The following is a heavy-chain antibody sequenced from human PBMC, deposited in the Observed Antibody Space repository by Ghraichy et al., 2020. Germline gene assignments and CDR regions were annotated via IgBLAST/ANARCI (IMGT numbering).Heavy chain of an antibody. D-gene: IGHD6-6*01. CDR3: AKGLAAPVYQSYGMAV. J-gene: IGHJ6*02. CDR1: GFILSDHY. CDR2: MYSGGTT. Sequence: SCAASGFILSDHYMTWVRQAPGKGLEWVSVMYSGGTTYYAASVKGRFTLSSDFSNNTLYFQLNSLRAEDTAIYYCAKGLAAPVYQSYGMAVWGQGTTVTVS. V-gene: IGHV3-66*01.